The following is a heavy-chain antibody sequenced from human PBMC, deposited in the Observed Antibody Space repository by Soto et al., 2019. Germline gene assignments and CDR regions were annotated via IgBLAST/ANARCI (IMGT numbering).Heavy chain of an antibody. CDR3: ARGTEGVLGYCTNGVCSSSFDY. D-gene: IGHD2-8*01. Sequence: ASVKVSCKASGYTFTGFYMHWVRQAPGQGLEWMGWINPNSGGTNYAQKFQGWVTMTRDTSISTAYMELSRLRSEDTAVYYCARGTEGVLGYCTNGVCSSSFDYWGQGTLVTVSS. CDR2: INPNSGGT. J-gene: IGHJ4*02. V-gene: IGHV1-2*04. CDR1: GYTFTGFY.